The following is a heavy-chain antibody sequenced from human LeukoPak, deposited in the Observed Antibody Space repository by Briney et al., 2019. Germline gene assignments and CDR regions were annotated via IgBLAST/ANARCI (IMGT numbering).Heavy chain of an antibody. CDR2: ISGSGGST. V-gene: IGHV3-23*01. CDR3: AKFSYYGSGSYPYYFDY. CDR1: GFTFSSYA. J-gene: IGHJ4*02. D-gene: IGHD3-10*01. Sequence: GGSLRLSCAASGFTFSSYAMSWVRQAPGKGLEWVSAISGSGGSTYYADSVKGRFTISRDNSKNTLYLQMNSLRAEDTAVYYCAKFSYYGSGSYPYYFDYWGQGTLVTVSS.